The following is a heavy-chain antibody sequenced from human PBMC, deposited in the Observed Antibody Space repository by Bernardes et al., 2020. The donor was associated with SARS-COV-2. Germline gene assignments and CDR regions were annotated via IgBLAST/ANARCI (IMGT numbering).Heavy chain of an antibody. V-gene: IGHV4-59*08. CDR1: GGSISSYY. CDR3: AVLAALVDTAMGDAFDI. Sequence: SETLSLTCTVSGGSISSYYWSWIRQPPGKGLEWIGYIYYSGSTNYNPSLKSRVTISVDTSKNQFSLKLSSVTAADTAVYYCAVLAALVDTAMGDAFDIWGQGTMVTVSS. J-gene: IGHJ3*02. CDR2: IYYSGST. D-gene: IGHD5-18*01.